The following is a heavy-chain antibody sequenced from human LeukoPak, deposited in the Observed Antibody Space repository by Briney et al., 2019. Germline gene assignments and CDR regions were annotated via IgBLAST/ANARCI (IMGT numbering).Heavy chain of an antibody. CDR2: INQDGSEK. Sequence: GGSLRLSCAASGFTFSSYWMSWVRQAPGKGLEWVANINQDGSEKYYVDSVKGRYTISRDNAKNSLSLQMNSLRGQDTAVYYCARSLSWSYFGVDVWGPGTTVTVSS. CDR1: GFTFSSYW. J-gene: IGHJ6*02. CDR3: ARSLSWSYFGVDV. V-gene: IGHV3-7*02. D-gene: IGHD3-3*01.